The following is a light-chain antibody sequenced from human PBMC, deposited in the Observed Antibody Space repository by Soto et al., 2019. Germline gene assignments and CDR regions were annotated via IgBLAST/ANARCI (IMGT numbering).Light chain of an antibody. CDR2: DGF. J-gene: IGKJ3*01. V-gene: IGKV1-5*01. CDR1: QSIGVS. CDR3: QQYGSSPPIT. Sequence: DIQMTQSPATLSASLGDRVSIPCRASQSIGVSLAWYQQKPGTAPKLLIYDGFTVDFGVPSRFSGTGSGTDFTLTISRLEPEDFAVYYCQQYGSSPPITFGPGTKVDI.